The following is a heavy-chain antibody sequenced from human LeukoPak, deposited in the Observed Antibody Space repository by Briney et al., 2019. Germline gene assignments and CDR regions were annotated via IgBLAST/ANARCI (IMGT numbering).Heavy chain of an antibody. D-gene: IGHD3-16*01. CDR3: ARGLLDSY. V-gene: IGHV4-34*01. Sequence: SETLSLNCAVYGGSFSGYYWTWIRQPSGKGLEWIGEINHSGNTNYNPSLKSRVTISVDTSKNQFSLNLSSVTAADTAVYYCARGLLDSYWGQGTLVTVSS. CDR1: GGSFSGYY. J-gene: IGHJ4*02. CDR2: INHSGNT.